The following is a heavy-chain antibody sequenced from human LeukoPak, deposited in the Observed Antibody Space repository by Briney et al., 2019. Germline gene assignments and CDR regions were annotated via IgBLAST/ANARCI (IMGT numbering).Heavy chain of an antibody. J-gene: IGHJ5*02. CDR3: ARADILTGYYPVDP. Sequence: GASVKVSCKASGYTFTGYYMHWVRQAPGQGLEWMGWINPNSGGTNYAQKFQGRVTMTRDTSTSTAYMELRSLRSDDTAVYYCARADILTGYYPVDPWGQGTLVTVSS. CDR2: INPNSGGT. V-gene: IGHV1-2*02. D-gene: IGHD3-9*01. CDR1: GYTFTGYY.